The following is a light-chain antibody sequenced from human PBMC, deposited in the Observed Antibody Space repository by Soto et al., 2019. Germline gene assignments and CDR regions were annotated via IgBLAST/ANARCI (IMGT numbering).Light chain of an antibody. CDR1: QSVSSNN. Sequence: EIVLTQSPGTLSLSPGETATLSCRASQSVSSNNLAWYHQKPGQTPRLLIYGASSRATGIPDRFSGSGSGTDFTLTISRLEPEDFAVYYCQQYDNSITFGKGTRLEIE. V-gene: IGKV3-20*01. CDR3: QQYDNSIT. CDR2: GAS. J-gene: IGKJ5*01.